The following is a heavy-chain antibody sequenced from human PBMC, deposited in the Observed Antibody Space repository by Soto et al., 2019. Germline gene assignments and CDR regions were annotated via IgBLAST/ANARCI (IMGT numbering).Heavy chain of an antibody. D-gene: IGHD6-19*01. J-gene: IGHJ4*02. CDR3: ARIRNTRGSGWYYFDY. V-gene: IGHV2-70*01. CDR1: GFSLSTSGVC. Sequence: SGPTLVNPTQTLTLTCTFSGFSLSTSGVCVSWIRQPPGKALEWLALIDWDDNKYYSTSLKTRLSISKDTSKNQVVLTMTNMDPVDTATYYCARIRNTRGSGWYYFDYWGQGTLVTVSS. CDR2: IDWDDNK.